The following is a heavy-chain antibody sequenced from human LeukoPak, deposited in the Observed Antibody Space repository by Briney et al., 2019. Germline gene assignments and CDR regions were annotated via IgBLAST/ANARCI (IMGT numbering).Heavy chain of an antibody. CDR2: ISYDGSNK. Sequence: PGGSLRLSCAASGFTFSSYAMHWVRQAPGKGLEWVAVISYDGSNKYYADSVKGRFTISRDNSKNTLYLQMNSLRAEDTAVYYLASNTAMANDAFDIRGQGTMVTVSS. J-gene: IGHJ3*02. CDR3: ASNTAMANDAFDI. V-gene: IGHV3-30*04. CDR1: GFTFSSYA. D-gene: IGHD5-18*01.